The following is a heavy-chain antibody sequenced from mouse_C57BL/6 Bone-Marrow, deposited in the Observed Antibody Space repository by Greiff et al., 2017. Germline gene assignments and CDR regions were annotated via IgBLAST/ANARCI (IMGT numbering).Heavy chain of an antibody. CDR1: SYTFTSYW. J-gene: IGHJ1*03. CDR2: IDPSDSYT. V-gene: IGHV1-69*01. CDR3: AVLHYDV. D-gene: IGHD1-1*01. Sequence: QVQLQQPGAELVMPGASVKLSCKASSYTFTSYWMHWVKQRPGQGLEWIGEIDPSDSYTNYNQKFKGKSTLTVDKSSSTAYMQLSSLTSEDSAVYYCAVLHYDVWGTGTTVTVSS.